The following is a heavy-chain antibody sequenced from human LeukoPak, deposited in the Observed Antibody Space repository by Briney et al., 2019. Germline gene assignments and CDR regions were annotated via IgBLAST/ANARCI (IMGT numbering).Heavy chain of an antibody. Sequence: SETLSLTCGASDGSLDIYYWMFVRQPPGKGLQWIGEITYRGSPYYHPSLENRVAISIDASQRHVSLRLNSVTAADTAVYYCARRYYYGSGSYYDYWGQGTLVTVSS. V-gene: IGHV4-34*01. CDR3: ARRYYYGSGSYYDY. CDR2: ITYRGSP. D-gene: IGHD3-10*01. CDR1: DGSLDIYY. J-gene: IGHJ4*02.